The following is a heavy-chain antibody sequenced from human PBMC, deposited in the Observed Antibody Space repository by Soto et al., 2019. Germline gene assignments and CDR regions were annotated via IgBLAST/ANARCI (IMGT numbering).Heavy chain of an antibody. CDR1: GGTFSSYT. Sequence: QVQLVQSGAEVKKPGSSVKVSCKASGGTFSSYTISWVRQAPGQGLEWMGRIIPILGIANYAQKFQGRVTITADNSTSTAYMELSSLRSEDTAVYYCAREIAAAGIDYWGQGTLVTVSS. D-gene: IGHD6-13*01. CDR2: IIPILGIA. CDR3: AREIAAAGIDY. V-gene: IGHV1-69*08. J-gene: IGHJ4*02.